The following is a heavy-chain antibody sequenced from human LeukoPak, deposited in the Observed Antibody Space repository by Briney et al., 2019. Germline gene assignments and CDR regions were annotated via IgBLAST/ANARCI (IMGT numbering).Heavy chain of an antibody. V-gene: IGHV4-4*07. CDR1: GGSISSYY. J-gene: IGHJ6*03. CDR3: ARERFDRFGELLPYYYYYYMDV. CDR2: IYTSGST. Sequence: SETLSLTCTVSGGSISSYYRSWLRQPAGKGLEWIGRIYTSGSTNYNPSLSSQFNMAVDKSKNQFSLKLSSVTAADTAVYYCARERFDRFGELLPYYYYYYMDVWGKGTTVTVSS. D-gene: IGHD3-10*01.